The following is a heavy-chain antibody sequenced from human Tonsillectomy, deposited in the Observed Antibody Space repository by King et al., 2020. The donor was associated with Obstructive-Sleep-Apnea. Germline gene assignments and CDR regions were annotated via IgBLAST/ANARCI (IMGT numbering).Heavy chain of an antibody. CDR3: ATERAGWYYFTY. J-gene: IGHJ4*02. V-gene: IGHV3-23*04. D-gene: IGHD2-8*01. CDR1: GFTYICDA. Sequence: VQLVESGGDLVQPGGCLRLSFAASGFTYICDAISWVRQSPGKVPEWLSAISNIDGSTFYADSVKGRLTISGDNSKNTLYLQMNSLGAEDTAIYYCATERAGWYYFTYWGQGTLVTVSS. CDR2: ISNIDGST.